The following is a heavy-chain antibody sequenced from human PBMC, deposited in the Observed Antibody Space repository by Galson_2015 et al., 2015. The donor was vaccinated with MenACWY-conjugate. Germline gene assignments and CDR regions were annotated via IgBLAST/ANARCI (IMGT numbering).Heavy chain of an antibody. Sequence: SLRLSCAASGFSVTSHFMGWVRQAPGSGLEWVANIKQDGGEKYYVDSVKGRFTISRDNAKNSLHLQMHSLRAEDTAVYYCVRDVFRSSSSWYDPDASDNWGQGTMVTVSS. J-gene: IGHJ3*02. V-gene: IGHV3-7*01. CDR2: IKQDGGEK. D-gene: IGHD6-13*01. CDR3: VRDVFRSSSSWYDPDASDN. CDR1: GFSVTSHF.